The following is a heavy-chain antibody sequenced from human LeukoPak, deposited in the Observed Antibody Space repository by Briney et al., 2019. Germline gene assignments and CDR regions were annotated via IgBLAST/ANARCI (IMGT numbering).Heavy chain of an antibody. CDR3: ATWYYYDSSDYYLADY. CDR1: GYTLTEFS. V-gene: IGHV1-24*01. Sequence: WASVKVSCKVFGYTLTEFSMHWVRQAPGKGLEWMGGFDPEDGETIYAQELQGRVTMTKDTSTDTAYMELSSLRPEDTAVYYCATWYYYDSSDYYLADYWGQGTLVTVSS. D-gene: IGHD3-22*01. CDR2: FDPEDGET. J-gene: IGHJ4*02.